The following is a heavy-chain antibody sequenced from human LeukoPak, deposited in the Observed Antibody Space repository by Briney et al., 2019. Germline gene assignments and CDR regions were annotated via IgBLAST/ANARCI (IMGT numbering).Heavy chain of an antibody. CDR3: ARDSSLGY. V-gene: IGHV1-2*02. D-gene: IGHD3-16*01. CDR1: GGTFSSYA. CDR2: IDPNSGGT. Sequence: ASVKVSCKASGGTFSSYAISWVRQAPGQGLEWMGWIDPNSGGTNYAQKFQGRVTMTRDTSISTAYMELTRLTSDDTAVYYCARDSSLGYWGQGTLVTVSS. J-gene: IGHJ4*02.